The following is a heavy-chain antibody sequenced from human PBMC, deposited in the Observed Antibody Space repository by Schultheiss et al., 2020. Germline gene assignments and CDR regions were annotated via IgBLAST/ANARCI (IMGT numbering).Heavy chain of an antibody. CDR2: IYYSGST. CDR3: ARGGIYSGVAVGAPLGY. D-gene: IGHD1-26*01. V-gene: IGHV4-30-4*01. CDR1: GGSISSGDYY. Sequence: SETLSLTCTVSGGSISSGDYYWSWIRQPPGKGLEWIGYIYYSGSTYYNPSLKSRVTISVDTSKNQFSLKLSSVTAADTAVYYCARGGIYSGVAVGAPLGYWGQGTLVTVSS. J-gene: IGHJ4*02.